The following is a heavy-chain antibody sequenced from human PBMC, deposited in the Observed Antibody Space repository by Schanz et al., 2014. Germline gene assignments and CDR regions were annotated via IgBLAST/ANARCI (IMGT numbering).Heavy chain of an antibody. CDR1: GFTFSSYA. J-gene: IGHJ4*02. Sequence: EVQLVESGGGLVQPGGSLRLSCGASGFTFSSYAMSWVRQTPGKGPEWVSAISGRGDATYYVDSVRGRSTISRDNSKNTVYLQINTLRAEDTAIYYCAKESPYGSSRMYYFDYWGQGALVTVSS. V-gene: IGHV3-23*04. CDR3: AKESPYGSSRMYYFDY. D-gene: IGHD2-2*01. CDR2: ISGRGDAT.